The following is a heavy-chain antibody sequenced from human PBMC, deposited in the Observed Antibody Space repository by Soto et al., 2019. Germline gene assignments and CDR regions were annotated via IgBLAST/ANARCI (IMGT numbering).Heavy chain of an antibody. D-gene: IGHD3-10*01. CDR2: IIPLFGTT. V-gene: IGHV1-69*01. CDR3: AAELGFGKLSVV. Sequence: QVQVVQSGVEGRRPGSSVKVSCKASGDTFKNCVISWVRQAPGQGLEWMGGIIPLFGTTDFAQRFQGRLTITTDESTTTADMELSRLRAEDTATDYCAAELGFGKLSVVWGQGTTVIVSS. CDR1: GDTFKNCV. J-gene: IGHJ6*02.